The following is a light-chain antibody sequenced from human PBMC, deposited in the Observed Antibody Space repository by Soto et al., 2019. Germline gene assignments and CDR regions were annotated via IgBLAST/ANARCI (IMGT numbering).Light chain of an antibody. Sequence: EIVLTQDPGTLSLSPGERATLSCRSSQSVSSSYLAWYQQKPGQAPRLLIYDTSIRATGIPARFRGSGSGTDFTLTISSLEPEDLAVYYCQQRNSWPPTFTFGQGTRLEIK. J-gene: IGKJ5*01. CDR2: DTS. CDR1: QSVSSSY. V-gene: IGKV3D-20*02. CDR3: QQRNSWPPTFT.